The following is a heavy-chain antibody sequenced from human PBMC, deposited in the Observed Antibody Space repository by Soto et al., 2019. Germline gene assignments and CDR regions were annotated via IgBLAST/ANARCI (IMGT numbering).Heavy chain of an antibody. V-gene: IGHV4-31*03. CDR1: GGSISSGGYY. CDR3: ARDQLEGNWFAP. J-gene: IGHJ5*02. Sequence: SETLSLTCTVSGGSISSGGYYWSWIRQHPGKGLEWIGYIYYSGSTYYNPSLKSRVTISVDKSKNQFSLKLTSVTAADTAVYYCARDQLEGNWFAPWGQGTLVTVSS. CDR2: IYYSGST. D-gene: IGHD1-1*01.